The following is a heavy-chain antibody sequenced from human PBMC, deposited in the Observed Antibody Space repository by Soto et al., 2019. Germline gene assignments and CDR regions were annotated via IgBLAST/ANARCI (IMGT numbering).Heavy chain of an antibody. D-gene: IGHD6-13*01. V-gene: IGHV1-2*04. J-gene: IGHJ4*02. CDR2: INPNSGGT. Sequence: ASVKVSCKASGYTFTGYYMHWVRQAPGQGLEWMGWINPNSGGTNYAQKFQGWVTMTRDTSISTAYMELSRLRSDDTAVYYCARVPTAGTGAFDYWGQGTLVTVSS. CDR1: GYTFTGYY. CDR3: ARVPTAGTGAFDY.